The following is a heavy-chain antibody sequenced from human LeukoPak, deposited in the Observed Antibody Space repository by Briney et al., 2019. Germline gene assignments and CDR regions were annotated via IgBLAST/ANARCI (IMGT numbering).Heavy chain of an antibody. D-gene: IGHD3/OR15-3a*01. CDR3: ARAPFFYFWTGYYFDY. J-gene: IGHJ4*02. V-gene: IGHV4-59*01. CDR2: IYYSGIT. CDR1: GGSISSYY. Sequence: SETLSLTCTVSGGSISSYYWSWVRQPPGKGLEWIGYIYYSGITNYNTSLNSRVTISIERSKNKFFLMLSSVTPADTAVYYCARAPFFYFWTGYYFDYWGQGTLVTVSS.